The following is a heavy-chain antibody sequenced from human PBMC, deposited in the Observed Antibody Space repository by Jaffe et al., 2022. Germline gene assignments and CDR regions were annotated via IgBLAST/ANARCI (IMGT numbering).Heavy chain of an antibody. CDR3: VRHLSYFTLASD. Sequence: QLQLQESGPGLVKPSETLSLTCTVSGGSITSSGYYWAWFRQPPGKGLEWTGSIYYNGITYYNPSLKSRATISVDRSQNQFSLKLSSVTAADTAVYYCVRHLSYFTLASDWGQGTLVTVSS. V-gene: IGHV4-39*01. CDR1: GGSITSSGYY. D-gene: IGHD2-8*01. J-gene: IGHJ4*02. CDR2: IYYNGIT.